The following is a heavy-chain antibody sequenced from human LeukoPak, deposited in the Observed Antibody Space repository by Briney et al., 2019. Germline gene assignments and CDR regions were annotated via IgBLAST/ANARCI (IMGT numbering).Heavy chain of an antibody. CDR2: IYTSGST. Sequence: SQTLSHTCTVSGGSISSDTYYWSWIRQPAGTGLEWIGRIYTSGSTNYNPSLKSRITISVDTSKNQFSLKLSSVTAADTAVYYCASTGYYYHYVDVWGKGTTVTVSS. D-gene: IGHD4-11*01. V-gene: IGHV4-61*02. CDR3: ASTGYYYHYVDV. CDR1: GGSISSDTYY. J-gene: IGHJ6*03.